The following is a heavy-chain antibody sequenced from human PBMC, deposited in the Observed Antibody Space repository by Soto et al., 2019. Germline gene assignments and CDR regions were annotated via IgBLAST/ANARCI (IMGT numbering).Heavy chain of an antibody. V-gene: IGHV1-69*01. J-gene: IGHJ6*02. CDR3: AVTWVGGISAAYSYYYYGRTV. CDR2: IIHVFGTT. D-gene: IGHD6-13*01. Sequence: QVQLVQSGAEVKKPGSSVKGSCKDYGGTFSSYAISWVRQAPGQGLEWMGGIIHVFGTTKNAQKFQGRVTTTAEDSTSTAYRELSSRRSEDTAVYYCAVTWVGGISAAYSYYYYGRTVGGQGTTVPVSS. CDR1: GGTFSSYA.